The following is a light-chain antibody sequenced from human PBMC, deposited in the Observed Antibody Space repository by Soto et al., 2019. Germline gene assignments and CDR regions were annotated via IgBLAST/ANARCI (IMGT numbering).Light chain of an antibody. V-gene: IGKV3-15*01. CDR3: QQYDDWPGT. CDR1: QSVSSD. Sequence: EIVMTQSPATLSVSPGERSTLSCMASQSVSSDLAWYHQKPGQAPRLLIYGASTRATGIPARFSGSGSGTEFTLTISSLQSEDFAVYYCQQYDDWPGTFGHGTKVDIK. CDR2: GAS. J-gene: IGKJ1*01.